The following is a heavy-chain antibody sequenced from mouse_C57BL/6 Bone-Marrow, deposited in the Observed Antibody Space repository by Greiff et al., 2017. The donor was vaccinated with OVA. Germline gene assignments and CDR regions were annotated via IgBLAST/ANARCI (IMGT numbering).Heavy chain of an antibody. V-gene: IGHV1-19*01. J-gene: IGHJ4*01. CDR3: ARSSNYFYAMDY. CDR2: INPYNGGT. Sequence: VQLQQSGPVLVKPGASVKMSCKASGYTFTDYYMNWVKQSHGKSLEWIGVINPYNGGTSYNQKFKGKATLTVDKSSSTAYMELNSLTSEDSAVYYCARSSNYFYAMDYWGQGTSVTVSS. CDR1: GYTFTDYY. D-gene: IGHD2-5*01.